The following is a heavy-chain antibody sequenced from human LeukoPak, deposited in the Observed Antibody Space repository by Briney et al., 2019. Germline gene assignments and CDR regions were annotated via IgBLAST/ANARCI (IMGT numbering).Heavy chain of an antibody. D-gene: IGHD2-2*01. J-gene: IGHJ6*02. V-gene: IGHV4-59*01. CDR3: ARASQLLGYYYYGMDV. CDR1: GGSISSYY. CDR2: IYYSGST. Sequence: PSETLSLTCTVSGGSISSYYWSWIRQPPGKGLEWIGYIYYSGSTNYNPSLKSRVTISVDTSKNQFSLKLSSVTAADTAVYYCARASQLLGYYYYGMDVWGQGTTVTVSS.